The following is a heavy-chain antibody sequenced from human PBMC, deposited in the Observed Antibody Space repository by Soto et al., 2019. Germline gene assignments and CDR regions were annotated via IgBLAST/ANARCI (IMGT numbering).Heavy chain of an antibody. CDR3: GPYCSRTYWYDWLEP. D-gene: IGHD2-2*01. CDR1: GASVGSSGSY. CDR2: LYYTGTT. Sequence: XGTLWLTFRVFGASVGSSGSYFGWLRQPPGKGLEGIGSLYYTGTTYYNSSLKSRVTISAEKSQNQFSLRLSSVTAADTDLYYWGPYCSRTYWYDWLEPWGQGTLVTVSS. V-gene: IGHV4-39*01. J-gene: IGHJ5*02.